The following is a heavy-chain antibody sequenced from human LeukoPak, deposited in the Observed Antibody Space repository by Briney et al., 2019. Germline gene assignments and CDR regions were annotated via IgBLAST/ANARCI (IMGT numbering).Heavy chain of an antibody. CDR2: LNWNGEST. CDR3: ARSEGSWGNYYFDY. CDR1: GFTISRYW. V-gene: IGHV3-20*04. Sequence: GGSLRLSCAASGFTISRYWMTWVRQAPGKGLEWVSSLNWNGESTGYADSVKGRFTISRDNAKNSLYLQMASLRAEDTAFYYCARSEGSWGNYYFDYWGQGTLVTVSS. D-gene: IGHD3-16*01. J-gene: IGHJ4*02.